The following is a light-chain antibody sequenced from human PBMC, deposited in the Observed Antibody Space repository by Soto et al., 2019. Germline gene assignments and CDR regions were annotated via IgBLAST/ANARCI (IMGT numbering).Light chain of an antibody. V-gene: IGLV1-40*01. CDR3: QSYDSTLSVYVI. CDR1: SSNIGAGYD. J-gene: IGLJ2*01. Sequence: QSVLTQPPSVSGAPGQRVTISCTGSSSNIGAGYDVHWYQQLPGTAPKVLIYGNTNRPSGVPDRFSGSKSGTSASLAITGLQAEDEADYYCQSYDSTLSVYVIFGGGTQLTVL. CDR2: GNT.